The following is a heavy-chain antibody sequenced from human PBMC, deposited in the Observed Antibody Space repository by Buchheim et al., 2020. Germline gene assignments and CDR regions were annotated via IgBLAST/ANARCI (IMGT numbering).Heavy chain of an antibody. Sequence: QVQLVESGGGLAKPGGSLRLSCTASRFTFSDYSMSWIRQAPGKGLECLSSISSSGGAIYYADSVKGRFTLSRDTPRNPLSLEMNSRGGEDTATYECAGECRVAGRCYYDAMDVWGQGT. J-gene: IGHJ6*02. V-gene: IGHV3-11*01. CDR1: RFTFSDYS. CDR2: ISSSGGAI. D-gene: IGHD1-26*01. CDR3: AGECRVAGRCYYDAMDV.